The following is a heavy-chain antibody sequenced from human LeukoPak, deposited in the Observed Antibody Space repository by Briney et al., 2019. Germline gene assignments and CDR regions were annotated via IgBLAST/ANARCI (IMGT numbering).Heavy chain of an antibody. Sequence: KPSETLSLTCTVSGGSISSYYWSWIRQPPGKGLEWIGYIYYSGSTNYNPSLKSRVTISVDTFKNQFSLKLSSVTAADTAVYYCARRSALRYFDWYFDYWGQGTLVTVSS. D-gene: IGHD3-9*01. CDR1: GGSISSYY. CDR3: ARRSALRYFDWYFDY. J-gene: IGHJ4*02. V-gene: IGHV4-59*08. CDR2: IYYSGST.